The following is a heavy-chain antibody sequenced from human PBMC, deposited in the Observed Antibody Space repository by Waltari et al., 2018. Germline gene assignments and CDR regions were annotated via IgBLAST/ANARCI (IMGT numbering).Heavy chain of an antibody. CDR1: GDSISSSSYY. CDR2: VYTSWST. Sequence: QVQLQESGPGLVKPSQTLSLTCTVSGDSISSSSYYWSWIRQPAGKGLEWIGRVYTSWSTNYNPSLKSRVTISVDTSKNQFSLRLSSVTAADTAVYYCARDSGEWLVPFDYWGQGTLVTVSS. J-gene: IGHJ4*02. V-gene: IGHV4-61*02. CDR3: ARDSGEWLVPFDY. D-gene: IGHD6-19*01.